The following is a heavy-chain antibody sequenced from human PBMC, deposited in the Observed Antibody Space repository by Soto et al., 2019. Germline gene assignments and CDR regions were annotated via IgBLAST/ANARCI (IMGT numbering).Heavy chain of an antibody. J-gene: IGHJ4*02. CDR3: AIDLWWPTH. D-gene: IGHD2-15*01. CDR2: ISGGGTGA. Sequence: EVQLLESGGGLVQPGGSLRLSCTASGFTFSDHAMTWVRQAPGKGLEWLSGISGGGTGAYYADSVKGRFTVSRDNSNNTVFLQMDSLRVEDTAVYYCAIDLWWPTHWGPGTLVTVSS. CDR1: GFTFSDHA. V-gene: IGHV3-23*01.